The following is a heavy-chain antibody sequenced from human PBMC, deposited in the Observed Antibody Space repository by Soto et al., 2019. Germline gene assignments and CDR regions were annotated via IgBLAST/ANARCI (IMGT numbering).Heavy chain of an antibody. CDR1: GFTFDDYA. Sequence: EVQLVESGGGLVQPGRSLRLSCAASGFTFDDYAMHWVRQAPGKGLEWVSGISWNSGSIGYADSVKGRFTISRDNAKNYLYLQMNSLRAEDTALYYCAKYIHYDLLRGFDPWGQGTLVTVSS. D-gene: IGHD3-9*01. V-gene: IGHV3-9*01. CDR3: AKYIHYDLLRGFDP. CDR2: ISWNSGSI. J-gene: IGHJ5*02.